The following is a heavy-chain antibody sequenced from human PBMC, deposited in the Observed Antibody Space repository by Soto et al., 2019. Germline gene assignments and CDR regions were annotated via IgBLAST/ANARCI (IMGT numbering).Heavy chain of an antibody. J-gene: IGHJ6*02. CDR1: GFTFNSYA. D-gene: IGHD2-2*02. CDR2: LVGSGATT. V-gene: IGHV3-23*01. CDR3: AKDGLGYCSSTSCYRHYYYGMDV. Sequence: EVQLLESGGGLVQPGGSLRLSCAASGFTFNSYAMSWVRQAPGEGLEWVSALVGSGATTHYADSVKGRFTISRDNSKRTVYLQMNSLRAEDTGVYYCAKDGLGYCSSTSCYRHYYYGMDVWGQGTTVTVSS.